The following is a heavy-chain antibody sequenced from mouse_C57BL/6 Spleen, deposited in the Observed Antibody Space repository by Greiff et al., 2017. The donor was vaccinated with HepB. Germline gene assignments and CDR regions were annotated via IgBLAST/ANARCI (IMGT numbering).Heavy chain of an antibody. V-gene: IGHV1-74*01. J-gene: IGHJ1*03. CDR3: AIPRRNGNYDWYFDV. CDR1: GYTFTSYW. Sequence: VKLQQPGAELVKPGASVKVSCKASGYTFTSYWMHWVKQRPGQGLEWIGRIHPSDSDTNYNQKFKGKATLTVDKSSSTAYMQLSSLSSEDSAVYYCAIPRRNGNYDWYFDVWGTGTTVTVSS. D-gene: IGHD2-1*01. CDR2: IHPSDSDT.